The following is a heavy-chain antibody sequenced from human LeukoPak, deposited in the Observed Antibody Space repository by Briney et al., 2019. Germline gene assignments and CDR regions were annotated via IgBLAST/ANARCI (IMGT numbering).Heavy chain of an antibody. D-gene: IGHD4-17*01. V-gene: IGHV3-7*01. CDR1: GFTFSHYW. CDR2: INQDGSHK. CDR3: ARAGDYYFHY. J-gene: IGHJ4*02. Sequence: PGGSLRLSCAASGFTFSHYWMSWVRQAPGKGLEWVAFINQDGSHKYSVDSVKGRFSLSRDNAKNSLYLQMNSLRVEDTAIYYCARAGDYYFHYWGQGTLVTISS.